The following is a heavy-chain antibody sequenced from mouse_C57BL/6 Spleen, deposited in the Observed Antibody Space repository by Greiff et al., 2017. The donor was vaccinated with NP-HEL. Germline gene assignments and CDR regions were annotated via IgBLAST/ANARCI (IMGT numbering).Heavy chain of an antibody. CDR3: AKGRGSSSLFDY. Sequence: VQLQQPGAELVRPGTSVKLSCKASGYTFTSYWMHWVKQRPGQGLEWIGVIDPSDSYTNYNQKFKGKATLTVDTSSSTAYMQLSSLTSEDSAVYYCAKGRGSSSLFDYWGQGTTLTVSS. V-gene: IGHV1-59*01. CDR1: GYTFTSYW. D-gene: IGHD1-1*01. J-gene: IGHJ2*01. CDR2: IDPSDSYT.